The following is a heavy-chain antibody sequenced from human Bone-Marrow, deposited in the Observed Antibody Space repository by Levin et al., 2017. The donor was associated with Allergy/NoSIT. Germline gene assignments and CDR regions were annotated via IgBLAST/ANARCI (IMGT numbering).Heavy chain of an antibody. Sequence: SETLSLTCTVSGGSITGGEYYWSWIRQRPGKGLEWVGYIYYSVATYYNPSLKTRLRISVDTSGSQFSLRLRSVTAADTAVYYCARERDYGDSHEIDYWGQGTLVTVSS. CDR2: IYYSVAT. V-gene: IGHV4-31*03. D-gene: IGHD4-17*01. CDR1: GGSITGGEYY. CDR3: ARERDYGDSHEIDY. J-gene: IGHJ4*02.